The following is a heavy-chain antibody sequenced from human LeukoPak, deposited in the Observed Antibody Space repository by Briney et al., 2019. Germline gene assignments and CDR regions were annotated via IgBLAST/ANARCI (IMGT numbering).Heavy chain of an antibody. D-gene: IGHD3-3*01. CDR3: AREALALWSGFANWFDP. CDR1: GGSISSSSYY. CDR2: IYYSGST. Sequence: SETLSLNCTVSGGSISSSSYYWGWIRQPPGKGLEWIGSIYYSGSTYYNPSLKSRVTISVDTSKNQFSLKLSSVTAADTAVYYCAREALALWSGFANWFDPWGQGTLVTVSS. J-gene: IGHJ5*02. V-gene: IGHV4-39*07.